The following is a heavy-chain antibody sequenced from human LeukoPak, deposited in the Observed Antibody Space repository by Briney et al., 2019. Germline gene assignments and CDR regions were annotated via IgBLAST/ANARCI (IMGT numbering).Heavy chain of an antibody. J-gene: IGHJ6*02. CDR2: ISRDGSNE. V-gene: IGHV3-30*04. D-gene: IGHD2-2*01. CDR1: GFTFSNYA. Sequence: PGRSLRLSCSASGFTFSNYAMHWVRQAPGKGLEWVALISRDGSNEYYADSVKGRFTISRDNSKNMLYLQMSSLRAEDTAVYYCARGKHQLDYFSYYGLDVWGQGTAVTVSS. CDR3: ARGKHQLDYFSYYGLDV.